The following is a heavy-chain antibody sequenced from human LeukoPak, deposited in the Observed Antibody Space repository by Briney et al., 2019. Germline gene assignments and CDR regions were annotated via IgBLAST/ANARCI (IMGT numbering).Heavy chain of an antibody. V-gene: IGHV3-9*01. CDR1: GFTFDDYA. CDR2: ISWNSGSI. CDR3: AKDKGYDILTGYGYYFDY. Sequence: GRSLRLSCAASGFTFDDYAMHWVRQAPGKGLEWVSGISWNSGSIGYADSVKGRFTISRDNAKNSLYLQMNSLRAEDTALYYCAKDKGYDILTGYGYYFDYWGQGTLVTVSS. J-gene: IGHJ4*02. D-gene: IGHD3-9*01.